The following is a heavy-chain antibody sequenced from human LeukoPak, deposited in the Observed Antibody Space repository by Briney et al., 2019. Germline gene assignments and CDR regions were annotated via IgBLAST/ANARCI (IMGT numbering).Heavy chain of an antibody. CDR3: ARAPRPNYYYDGSGYYRG. Sequence: SVKLSCKASGVTFSSYTISWVRQAPGQGLEWMGRIIPILGIANYAQKFQGRVTITTDKSTSTAYMELSSLRSEDTAVYYCARAPRPNYYYDGSGYYRGWGQGTLVTVSS. CDR2: IIPILGIA. V-gene: IGHV1-69*02. D-gene: IGHD3-22*01. J-gene: IGHJ4*02. CDR1: GVTFSSYT.